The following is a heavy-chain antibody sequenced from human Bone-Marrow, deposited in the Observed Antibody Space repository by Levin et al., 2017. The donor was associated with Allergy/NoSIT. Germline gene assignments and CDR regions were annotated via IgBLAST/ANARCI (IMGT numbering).Heavy chain of an antibody. CDR3: ARDRLAGDFGMDV. CDR2: IYYSGNT. J-gene: IGHJ6*02. CDR1: GDSITSSIYY. D-gene: IGHD3-16*01. V-gene: IGHV4-39*07. Sequence: SETLSLTCTVSGDSITSSIYYWAWIRQPPGKGLEWIGSIYYSGNTYDNPSLRSRVTISVDTSKNQFSLKLTSVTAADTAMYYCARDRLAGDFGMDVWGQGTTVTVSS.